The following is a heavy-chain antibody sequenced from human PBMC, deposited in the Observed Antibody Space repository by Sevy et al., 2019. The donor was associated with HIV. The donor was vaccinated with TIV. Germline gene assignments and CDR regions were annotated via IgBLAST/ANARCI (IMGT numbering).Heavy chain of an antibody. CDR2: ISYDGSNK. CDR1: GFTFSSYG. J-gene: IGHJ4*02. Sequence: GGSLRLSCAASGFTFSSYGMHWVRQAPGKGLEWVAVISYDGSNKYYADSVKGRFTISRDNSKNTLYLQMNSLRAEDTAMYYCAKDFGYSYGYGPDYWGQGTLVTVSS. V-gene: IGHV3-30*18. D-gene: IGHD5-18*01. CDR3: AKDFGYSYGYGPDY.